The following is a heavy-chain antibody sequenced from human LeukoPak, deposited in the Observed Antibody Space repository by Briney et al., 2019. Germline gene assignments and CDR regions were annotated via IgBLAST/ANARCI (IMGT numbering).Heavy chain of an antibody. CDR2: ISYDGSNK. CDR1: GFTFSSYG. CDR3: ARDFWSGYSPFDY. J-gene: IGHJ4*02. V-gene: IGHV3-30*03. D-gene: IGHD3-3*01. Sequence: PGGSLRLSCAASGFTFSSYGMHWVRQAPGKGLEWVAVISYDGSNKYYADSVKGRFTISRDNAKNSLYLQMNSLRAEDTAVYYCARDFWSGYSPFDYWGQGTLVTVSS.